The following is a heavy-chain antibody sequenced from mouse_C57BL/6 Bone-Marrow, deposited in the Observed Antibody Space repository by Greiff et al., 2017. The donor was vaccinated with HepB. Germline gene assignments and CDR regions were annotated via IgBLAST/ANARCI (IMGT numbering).Heavy chain of an antibody. CDR3: ARFPYYYGSSSWFAY. CDR1: GFNIKNTY. J-gene: IGHJ3*01. CDR2: IDPANGNT. Sequence: EVQLQQSVAELVRPGASVKLSCTASGFNIKNTYMHWVKQRPEQGLEWIGRIDPANGNTKYAPKFQGKATITADTSSNTAYLQLSSLTSEDTAIYSCARFPYYYGSSSWFAYWGQGTLVTVSA. D-gene: IGHD1-1*01. V-gene: IGHV14-3*01.